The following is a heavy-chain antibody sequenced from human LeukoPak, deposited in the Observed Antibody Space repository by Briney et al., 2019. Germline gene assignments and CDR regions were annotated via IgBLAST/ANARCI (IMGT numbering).Heavy chain of an antibody. J-gene: IGHJ4*02. CDR2: ISYDGSNK. Sequence: SGGSLRLSCAASGFTFSSYGMHWVRQAPGKGLEWVAVISYDGSNKYYADSVKGRFTISRDNSKNTLYLQMNSLRAEDTAVYYCAKVLRFLEWLSPLDYWGQGTLATVSS. V-gene: IGHV3-30*18. CDR3: AKVLRFLEWLSPLDY. CDR1: GFTFSSYG. D-gene: IGHD3-3*01.